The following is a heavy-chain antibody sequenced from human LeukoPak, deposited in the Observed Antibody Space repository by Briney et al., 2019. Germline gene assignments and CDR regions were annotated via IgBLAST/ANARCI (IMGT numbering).Heavy chain of an antibody. CDR2: ISSSGSTI. CDR3: AREGLTGEGFDV. D-gene: IGHD3-9*01. J-gene: IGHJ3*01. Sequence: GGSLRLSCAASGFTFSSYSMNWVRQAPGKGLEWVSYISSSGSTIYYADSVKGRFTISRDNANNSLSLQMNSLRAEDTAVYYCAREGLTGEGFDVWGQGTMVTVSS. V-gene: IGHV3-48*04. CDR1: GFTFSSYS.